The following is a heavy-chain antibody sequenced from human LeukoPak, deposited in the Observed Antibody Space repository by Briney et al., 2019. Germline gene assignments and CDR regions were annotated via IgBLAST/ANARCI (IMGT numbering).Heavy chain of an antibody. D-gene: IGHD3-10*01. V-gene: IGHV3-74*01. CDR1: GFTFSNYW. CDR3: ESNDDSGSLSFYF. CDR2: INDDGSIT. J-gene: IGHJ4*02. Sequence: GGSLRLTCATSGFTFSNYWMRWVRLAPGKGLVWVSRINDDGSITSYADSVKGRFTISRDNAKNTLYLQMNSLRAEDTAIYYCESNDDSGSLSFYFWGQGTLVTVSS.